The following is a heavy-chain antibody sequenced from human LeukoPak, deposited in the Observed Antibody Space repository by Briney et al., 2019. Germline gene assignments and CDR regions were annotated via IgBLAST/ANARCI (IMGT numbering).Heavy chain of an antibody. CDR2: INEDGSAK. J-gene: IGHJ3*02. Sequence: GGSLRLSCAASGFAFSTSWMSWVRPRPGKGREGVANINEDGSAKYYVDSVKGRFTISRDNAKNSLFLQMNSLRAEDTAVYYCARDVYDSGRGAFDIFGQGTMVTVSS. CDR1: GFAFSTSW. V-gene: IGHV3-7*01. CDR3: ARDVYDSGRGAFDI. D-gene: IGHD3-10*01.